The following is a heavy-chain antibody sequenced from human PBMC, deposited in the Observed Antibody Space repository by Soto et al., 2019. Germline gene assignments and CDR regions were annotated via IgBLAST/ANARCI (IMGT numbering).Heavy chain of an antibody. D-gene: IGHD2-21*02. Sequence: QVQLQESGPGLVKPSETLSLTCTVSGGSISTYYWNWIRQPPGKGLEWIGNSYYIGRANYTPSLRSRDTISVETTKDQISLMLTSVTAAAAAVYYCARDPVGTAPFDYWGQGMLVTVSS. J-gene: IGHJ4*02. V-gene: IGHV4-59*01. CDR2: SYYIGRA. CDR1: GGSISTYY. CDR3: ARDPVGTAPFDY.